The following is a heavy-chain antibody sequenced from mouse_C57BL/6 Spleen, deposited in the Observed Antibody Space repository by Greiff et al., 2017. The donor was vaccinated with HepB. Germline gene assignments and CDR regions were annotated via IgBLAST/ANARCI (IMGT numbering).Heavy chain of an antibody. D-gene: IGHD2-12*01. CDR1: GYTFTDYE. V-gene: IGHV1-15*01. CDR3: TRELLLAY. CDR2: IDPETGGT. Sequence: VQLVESGAELVRPGASVTLSCKASGYTFTDYEMHWVKQTPVHGLEWIGAIDPETGGTAYNQKFKGKAILTADKSSSTAYMELRSLTSEDSAVYYCTRELLLAYWGQGTLVTVSA. J-gene: IGHJ3*01.